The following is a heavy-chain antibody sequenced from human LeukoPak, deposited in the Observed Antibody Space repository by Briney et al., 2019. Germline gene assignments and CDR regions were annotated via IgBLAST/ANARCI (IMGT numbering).Heavy chain of an antibody. J-gene: IGHJ4*02. CDR3: AREDLLADY. D-gene: IGHD3-3*02. CDR2: IYHSGST. V-gene: IGHV4-30-2*01. CDR1: GGSISSGGYY. Sequence: SETLSLTCTVSGGSISSGGYYWSWIRQPPGKGLEWIGYIYHSGSTYYNPSLKSRVTISVDRSKNQFSLKLSSVTAADTAVYYCAREDLLADYWGQGTLVTVSS.